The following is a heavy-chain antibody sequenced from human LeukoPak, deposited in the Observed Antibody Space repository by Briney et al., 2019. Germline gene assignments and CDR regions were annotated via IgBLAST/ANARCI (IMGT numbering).Heavy chain of an antibody. Sequence: GGSLKLSCATSGFTFSVSALHWVRQASGKGLKWVGHIRTKTNNYATAYGASVKGRFTISRDDSKNRAYLQMNSLKIEDTAVYYCSTMVRGVIGYWGQGTLVAVSS. CDR2: IRTKTNNYAT. J-gene: IGHJ4*02. D-gene: IGHD3-10*01. CDR3: STMVRGVIGY. V-gene: IGHV3-73*01. CDR1: GFTFSVSA.